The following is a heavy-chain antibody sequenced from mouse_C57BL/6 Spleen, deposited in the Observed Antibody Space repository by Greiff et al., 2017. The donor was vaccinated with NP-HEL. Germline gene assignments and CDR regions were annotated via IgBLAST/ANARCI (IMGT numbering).Heavy chain of an antibody. V-gene: IGHV2-2*01. CDR2: IWSGGST. CDR3: ARNYDGYAMDY. J-gene: IGHJ4*01. D-gene: IGHD2-3*01. Sequence: VMLVESGPGLVQPSQSLSITCTVSGFSLTSYGVHWVRQSPGKGLEWLGVIWSGGSTDYNAAFISRLSISKDNSKSQVFFKMNSLQADDTALYYCARNYDGYAMDYWGQGTSVTVSS. CDR1: GFSLTSYG.